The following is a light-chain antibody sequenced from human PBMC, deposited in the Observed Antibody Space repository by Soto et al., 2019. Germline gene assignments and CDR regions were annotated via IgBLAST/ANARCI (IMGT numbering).Light chain of an antibody. V-gene: IGLV2-18*02. CDR2: EVI. CDR1: SSDVGSYNR. Sequence: QSALTQPPSVSGSPGQSVTISCTGTSSDVGSYNRVSWFQQPPGTAPKLIIYEVINRPSGVPDRFSGSKSGNTASLTISGLQAADEADYYCSSYTSSNTLVFGGGTQLTVL. J-gene: IGLJ2*01. CDR3: SSYTSSNTLV.